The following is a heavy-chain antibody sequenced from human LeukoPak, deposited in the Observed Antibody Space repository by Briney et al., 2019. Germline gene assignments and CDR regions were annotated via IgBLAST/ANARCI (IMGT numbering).Heavy chain of an antibody. Sequence: SETLSLTCAVYGGSFSGYYWSWIRQPPGKGLEWIGEINHSGSTNYNPSLKSRVTISVDTSKNQFSLKLSSVTAADTAVYYCATPIAAVADYWGQGTLVTVSS. D-gene: IGHD6-13*01. CDR3: ATPIAAVADY. CDR2: INHSGST. V-gene: IGHV4-34*01. J-gene: IGHJ4*02. CDR1: GGSFSGYY.